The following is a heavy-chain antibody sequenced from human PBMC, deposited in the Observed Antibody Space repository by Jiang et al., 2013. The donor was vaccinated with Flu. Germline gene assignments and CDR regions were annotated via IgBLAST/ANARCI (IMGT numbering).Heavy chain of an antibody. J-gene: IGHJ4*02. CDR3: ARDALDCSGGSCWSLDY. Sequence: SGAEVKKPGSSVKVSCKASGGTFSSYAISWVRQAPGQGLEWMGIINPSGGSTSYAQKFQGRVTMTRDTSTSTVYMELSSLRSEDTAVYYCARDALDCSGGSCWSLDYWGQGTLVTVSS. D-gene: IGHD2-15*01. CDR2: INPSGGST. CDR1: GGTFSSYA. V-gene: IGHV1-46*03.